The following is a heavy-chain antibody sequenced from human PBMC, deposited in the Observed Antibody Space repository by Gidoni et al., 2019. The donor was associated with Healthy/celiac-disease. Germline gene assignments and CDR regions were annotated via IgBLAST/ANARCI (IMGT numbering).Heavy chain of an antibody. V-gene: IGHV3-23*01. D-gene: IGHD1-26*01. CDR3: AKDSTSGSYYYYYYYGMDV. Sequence: EVQLLESGGGLVQTGGSLRLSCAASGFTFSSYAMSWVRQAPGKGLGWVSAISGSGGSTYYADSVKGRFTISRDNSKNTLYLQMNSLRAEDTAVYYCAKDSTSGSYYYYYYYGMDVWGQGTTVTVSS. J-gene: IGHJ6*02. CDR2: ISGSGGST. CDR1: GFTFSSYA.